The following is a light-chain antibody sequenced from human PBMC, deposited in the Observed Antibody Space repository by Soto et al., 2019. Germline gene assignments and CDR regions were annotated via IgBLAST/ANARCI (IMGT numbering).Light chain of an antibody. V-gene: IGKV1-5*03. CDR2: EAS. J-gene: IGKJ5*01. Sequence: DIQMTQSPSTLSASVGDRVTITCRASQSVGTWVAWYQQKLGRAPKLLIYEASNLDTGVPSRFSGSGSGTDFTLTISSLEPEDFAVYYCQQRSNWPPEATFGQGTRLEIK. CDR1: QSVGTW. CDR3: QQRSNWPPEAT.